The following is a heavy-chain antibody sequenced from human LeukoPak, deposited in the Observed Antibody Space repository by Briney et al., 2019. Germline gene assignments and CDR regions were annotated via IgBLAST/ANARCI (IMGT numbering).Heavy chain of an antibody. Sequence: SVKVSCKASGGTFSSYAISWVRQAPGQGLEWMGRIIPIFGTANYAQKFQGRVTITTDESTSTAYMELSSLRSEGTAVYYCARGFNSGSGSYCHWGQGTLVTVSS. D-gene: IGHD3-10*01. V-gene: IGHV1-69*05. CDR3: ARGFNSGSGSYCH. CDR2: IIPIFGTA. CDR1: GGTFSSYA. J-gene: IGHJ4*02.